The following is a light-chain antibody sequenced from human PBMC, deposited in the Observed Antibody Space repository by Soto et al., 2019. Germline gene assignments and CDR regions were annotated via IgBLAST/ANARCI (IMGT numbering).Light chain of an antibody. V-gene: IGKV3-20*01. CDR3: HQYGSSPFT. J-gene: IGKJ3*01. CDR2: AAS. CDR1: QSVSSNY. Sequence: EIVLTQSPGTLSLSPGERATLSCRASQSVSSNYLAWYQQNPGQSPRLLIYAASSRATGIPDRFSGSGSGKDFPLTISRLEPEDFAVYYCHQYGSSPFTFAPGTKVNI.